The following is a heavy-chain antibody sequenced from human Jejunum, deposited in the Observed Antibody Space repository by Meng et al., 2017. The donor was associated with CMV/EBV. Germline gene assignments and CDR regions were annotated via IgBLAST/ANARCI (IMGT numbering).Heavy chain of an antibody. CDR1: FTFNRPA. J-gene: IGHJ4*02. CDR2: ISGSGGSP. CDR3: AKDLGSCINTGCYWDS. D-gene: IGHD2-2*01. Sequence: FTFNRPAMSWVRQAPGKGLEWVSSISGSGGSPYYAASVKGRFTISRDSSKNTLDLQMNSLRAEDTAVYYCAKDLGSCINTGCYWDSWGQGTLVTVSS. V-gene: IGHV3-23*01.